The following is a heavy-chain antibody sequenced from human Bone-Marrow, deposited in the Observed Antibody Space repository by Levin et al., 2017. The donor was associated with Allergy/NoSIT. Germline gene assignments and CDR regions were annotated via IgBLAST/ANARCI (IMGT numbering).Heavy chain of an antibody. CDR1: GYTFTSYY. Sequence: ASVKVSCKASGYTFTSYYMHWVRQAPGQGLEWMGIINPSGGSTSYAQKFQGRVTMTRDTSTSTVYMELSSLRSEDTAVYYCARGVFDIVVVTAIGGIDYWGQGTLVTVSS. V-gene: IGHV1-46*01. D-gene: IGHD2-21*02. CDR2: INPSGGST. J-gene: IGHJ4*02. CDR3: ARGVFDIVVVTAIGGIDY.